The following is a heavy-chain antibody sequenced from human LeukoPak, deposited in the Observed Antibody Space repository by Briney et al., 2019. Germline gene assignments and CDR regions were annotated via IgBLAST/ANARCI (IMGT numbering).Heavy chain of an antibody. CDR1: GFTFDDYG. CDR2: INWNGGST. J-gene: IGHJ6*03. CDR3: ARLSIAARTRYYYYYYMDV. Sequence: PGGSLRLSCAASGFTFDDYGMSWVRQAPGKGLEWVSGINWNGGSTGYADSVKGRFTISRDNAKNSLYLQMNSLRAEDTALYYCARLSIAARTRYYYYYYMDVWGKGTTVTVSS. D-gene: IGHD6-6*01. V-gene: IGHV3-20*04.